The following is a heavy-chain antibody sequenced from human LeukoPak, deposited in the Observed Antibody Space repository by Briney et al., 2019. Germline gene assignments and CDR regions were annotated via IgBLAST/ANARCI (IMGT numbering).Heavy chain of an antibody. CDR2: IHHSDGS. D-gene: IGHD5-18*01. V-gene: IGHV4-4*02. CDR1: GGFISSGYW. CDR3: ARNGYYSADN. Sequence: SETLSLTCVVSGGFISSGYWWSWVRQPPGKGLEWIGEIHHSDGSNYNPSLRSRVTISVDKFKNQFSLKLSSVTATDTAVYFCARNGYYSADNWGQGTLVTVSS. J-gene: IGHJ4*02.